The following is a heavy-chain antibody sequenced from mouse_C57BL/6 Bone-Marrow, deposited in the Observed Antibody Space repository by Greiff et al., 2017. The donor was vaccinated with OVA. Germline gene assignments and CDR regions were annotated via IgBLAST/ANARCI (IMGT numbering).Heavy chain of an antibody. J-gene: IGHJ4*01. Sequence: EVMLVESGGDLVKPGGSLKLSCAASGFTFSSYGMSWVRQTPDKRLEWVATISSGGSYTYYPYSVKGRFTISRDNAKNTLYLQMSSLKSEDTAMYYCARRRSNYYYYAMDYWGQGTSVTVSS. CDR3: ARRRSNYYYYAMDY. D-gene: IGHD2-5*01. CDR1: GFTFSSYG. V-gene: IGHV5-6*02. CDR2: ISSGGSYT.